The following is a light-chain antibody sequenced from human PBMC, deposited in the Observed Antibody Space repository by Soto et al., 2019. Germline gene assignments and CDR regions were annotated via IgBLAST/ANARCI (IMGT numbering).Light chain of an antibody. CDR1: NANIGNNF. V-gene: IGLV1-47*02. Sequence: QSVLTQPPSASGTPGQRVTISCSGRNANIGNNFVCWYQQLPGTAPKLLIYSNDQRPSGVPDRFSGSKSGTSASLAISGLRSEDEGDYYCVSWNVSLSGLVFGTGTKVTVL. J-gene: IGLJ1*01. CDR2: SND. CDR3: VSWNVSLSGLV.